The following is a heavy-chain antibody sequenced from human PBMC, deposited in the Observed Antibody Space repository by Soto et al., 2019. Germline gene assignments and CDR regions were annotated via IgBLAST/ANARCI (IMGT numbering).Heavy chain of an antibody. CDR2: IYYSGST. Sequence: PSETLSLTCTVSGGSISSGGYYWSWIRQPPGKGLEWIGYIYYSGSTNYNPSLKSRVTISVDTSKNQFSLKLSSVTAADTAVYYCARRYGPGFAYWGQGTLVTVSS. CDR3: ARRYGPGFAY. V-gene: IGHV4-61*08. J-gene: IGHJ4*02. CDR1: GGSISSGGYY. D-gene: IGHD4-17*01.